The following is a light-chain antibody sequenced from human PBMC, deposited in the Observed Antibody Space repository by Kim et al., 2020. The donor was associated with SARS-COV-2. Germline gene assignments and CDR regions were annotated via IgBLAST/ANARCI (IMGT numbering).Light chain of an antibody. V-gene: IGKV4-1*01. CDR1: QSLLYSSNNKNY. J-gene: IGKJ4*01. CDR2: WAS. Sequence: ATINGKDSQSLLYSSNNKNYLAGFQQKPGQPPRLLMYWASTRESGVPDRFTGSGSGTDFTLTISSLQAEDVAVYYCQQYDDTPLTFGGGTKVEIK. CDR3: QQYDDTPLT.